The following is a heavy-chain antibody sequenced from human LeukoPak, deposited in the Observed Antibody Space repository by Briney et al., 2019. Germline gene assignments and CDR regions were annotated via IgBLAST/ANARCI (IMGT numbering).Heavy chain of an antibody. CDR1: GGSISSYY. J-gene: IGHJ5*02. V-gene: IGHV4-59*08. D-gene: IGHD3-9*01. CDR3: ARQNDILTGSGQGFDP. CDR2: IYYSGST. Sequence: SETLSLTCTVSGGSISSYYWSWIRQPPGKGLEWIGYIYYSGSTDYNPSLKSRVTILVDTSKNQFSLKLSSVTAADTAVYYCARQNDILTGSGQGFDPWGQGTLVTVSS.